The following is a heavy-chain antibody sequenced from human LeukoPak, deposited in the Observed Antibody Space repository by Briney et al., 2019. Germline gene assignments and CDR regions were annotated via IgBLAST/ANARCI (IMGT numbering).Heavy chain of an antibody. Sequence: GGSLRLSCAASGFTFSSYSMNWVRQAPGKGLEWVSSISKSSSYIFYADSVKGRFTISRDNAKNSMFLQMNSLRAEDTAVYYCARDDGYYDVLNGYPTDYWGQGTLVTVSS. J-gene: IGHJ4*02. CDR3: ARDDGYYDVLNGYPTDY. CDR2: ISKSSSYI. CDR1: GFTFSSYS. V-gene: IGHV3-21*01. D-gene: IGHD3-9*01.